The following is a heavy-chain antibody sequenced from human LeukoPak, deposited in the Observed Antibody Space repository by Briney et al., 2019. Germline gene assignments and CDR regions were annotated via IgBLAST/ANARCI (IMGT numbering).Heavy chain of an antibody. J-gene: IGHJ4*02. CDR3: ARDLQTRDGYNLFDY. Sequence: ASVKVSCKASGGTFSSYAISWVRQAPGQGLEWMGRIIPIFGTANYAQKFQGRVTITADESTSTAYMELSSLRSEDTAVYYCARDLQTRDGYNLFDYWGQGTLVTVSS. D-gene: IGHD5-24*01. CDR2: IIPIFGTA. CDR1: GGTFSSYA. V-gene: IGHV1-69*13.